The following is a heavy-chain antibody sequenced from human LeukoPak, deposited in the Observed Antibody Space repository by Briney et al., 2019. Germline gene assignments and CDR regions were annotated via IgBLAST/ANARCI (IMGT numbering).Heavy chain of an antibody. J-gene: IGHJ3*02. CDR2: NSAYNGNT. V-gene: IGHV1-18*01. Sequence: ASVKVSCKASGYTFTNYGISWVRPAPGQGLEWMGWNSAYNGNTNYAENLQGRVTMTTDTSTSTAYMELRSLRSDDTAVYYCARVVITTSKHDAFDIWGQGTMVTVSS. CDR1: GYTFTNYG. CDR3: ARVVITTSKHDAFDI. D-gene: IGHD3-22*01.